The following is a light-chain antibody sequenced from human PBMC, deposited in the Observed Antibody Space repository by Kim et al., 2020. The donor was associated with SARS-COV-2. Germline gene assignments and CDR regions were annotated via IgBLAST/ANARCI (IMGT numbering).Light chain of an antibody. J-gene: IGLJ2*01. CDR1: SSDVGGYNY. CDR3: SSYAGGNIWV. V-gene: IGLV2-8*01. Sequence: QSALTQPPSASGSPGQSVTISCTGTSSDVGGYNYVSWYQQHPGKAPRLMIYEVTKRPSGVPDRFSGSKSGNTASLTVSGLQAEDEADYFCSSYAGGNIWVFGGGTQLTVL. CDR2: EVT.